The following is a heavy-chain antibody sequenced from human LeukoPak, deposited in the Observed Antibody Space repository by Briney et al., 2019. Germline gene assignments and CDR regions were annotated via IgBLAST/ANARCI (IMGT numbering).Heavy chain of an antibody. Sequence: PGGSLRLSCAASGFTFSCYAMSWVRQAPGKGLEWVSAISGSGGSTYYADSVKGRFTISRDNSKNTLYLQMSSLRAEDTAVYYCAKVRSMVRGGLSFDYWGQGTLVTVSS. CDR1: GFTFSCYA. V-gene: IGHV3-23*01. CDR2: ISGSGGST. D-gene: IGHD3-10*01. CDR3: AKVRSMVRGGLSFDY. J-gene: IGHJ4*02.